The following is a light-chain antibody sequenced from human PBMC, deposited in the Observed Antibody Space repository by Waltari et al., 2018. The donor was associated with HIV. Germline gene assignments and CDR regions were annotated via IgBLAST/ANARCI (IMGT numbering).Light chain of an antibody. Sequence: LVVTLSPVSVHFSPGVPASISCRPNQSLLHSNRNNYLDWYLHKSGQSPRLVIYLASIRASGVPDRVSGSGSGTDFTLKFSRVEAEDVGVYYCMQSLQTPRTFGGGTNVQIK. V-gene: IGKV2-28*01. CDR2: LAS. CDR3: MQSLQTPRT. CDR1: QSLLHSNRNNY. J-gene: IGKJ4*01.